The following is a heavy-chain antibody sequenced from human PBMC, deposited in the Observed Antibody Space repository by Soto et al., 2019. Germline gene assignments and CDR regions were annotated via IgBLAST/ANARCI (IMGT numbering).Heavy chain of an antibody. CDR3: ARAYYDFWSGYYPHFDY. CDR1: GGSFSGYY. Sequence: TCAVYGGSFSGYYWSWIRQPPGKGLEWIGEINHSGSTNYNPSLKSRVTISVDTSKNQFSLKLSSVTAADTAVYYCARAYYDFWSGYYPHFDYWGQGTLVTVSS. D-gene: IGHD3-3*01. J-gene: IGHJ4*02. CDR2: INHSGST. V-gene: IGHV4-34*01.